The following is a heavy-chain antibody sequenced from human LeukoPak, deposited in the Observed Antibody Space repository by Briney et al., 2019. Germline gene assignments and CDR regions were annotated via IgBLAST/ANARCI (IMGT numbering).Heavy chain of an antibody. CDR2: IDHSGST. D-gene: IGHD6-19*01. V-gene: IGHV4-34*01. CDR3: ARDSGWDSSGGPGDY. Sequence: SETLSLTCAVYGGSFSGYYWSWIRQPPGKGLEWIGEIDHSGSTNYNPSLKSRVTISVDTSKNQFSLKLSSVTAADTAVYYCARDSGWDSSGGPGDYWGQGTLVTVSS. CDR1: GGSFSGYY. J-gene: IGHJ4*02.